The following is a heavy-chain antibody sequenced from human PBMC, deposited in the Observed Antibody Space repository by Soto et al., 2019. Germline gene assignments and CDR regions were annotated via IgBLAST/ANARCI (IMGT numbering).Heavy chain of an antibody. V-gene: IGHV3-23*01. D-gene: IGHD6-19*01. Sequence: GGSLRLSCAASGFTFSSYAMSWVRQAPGKGLEWVSAISGSGGSTYYADSVKGRFTISRDNSKNTLYLQMNSLRAEDTAVYYCAKAPNRSGWLNNWFDPWGQGTLVTVSS. J-gene: IGHJ5*02. CDR1: GFTFSSYA. CDR3: AKAPNRSGWLNNWFDP. CDR2: ISGSGGST.